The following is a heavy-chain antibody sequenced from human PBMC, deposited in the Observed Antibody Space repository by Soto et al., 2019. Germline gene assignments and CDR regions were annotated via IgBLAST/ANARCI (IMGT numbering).Heavy chain of an antibody. V-gene: IGHV3-21*01. CDR3: ARDNPTYCGGDCYYSWLGGDYYYGMDV. Sequence: GGSLRLSCAAPGFTFSSYSMNWVRQAPGKGLEWVSSISSSSSYIYYADSVKGRFTISRDNAKNSLYLQMNSLRAEDTAVYYCARDNPTYCGGDCYYSWLGGDYYYGMDVWGQGTTVTVSS. CDR1: GFTFSSYS. CDR2: ISSSSSYI. J-gene: IGHJ6*02. D-gene: IGHD2-21*02.